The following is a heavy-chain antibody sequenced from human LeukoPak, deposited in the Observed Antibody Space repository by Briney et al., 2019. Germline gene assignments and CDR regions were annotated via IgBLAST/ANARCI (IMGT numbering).Heavy chain of an antibody. CDR1: GASIISANYY. Sequence: SETLSLTCTVSGASIISANYYWNWIRQPPGKGLEWIGNIYYSGSTHSNPSLKSRVTVSVDTSKNQFSLRLSSVTAADTAVYYCARDYGIDDAFDIWGQGTMVTVSS. D-gene: IGHD1-26*01. V-gene: IGHV4-39*02. CDR2: IYYSGST. CDR3: ARDYGIDDAFDI. J-gene: IGHJ3*02.